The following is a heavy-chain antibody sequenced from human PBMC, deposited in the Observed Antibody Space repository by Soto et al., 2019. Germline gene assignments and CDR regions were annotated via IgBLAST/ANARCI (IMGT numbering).Heavy chain of an antibody. CDR2: ILNDGSNR. CDR3: ARDDEYSGNGMDV. Sequence: QVQLVEPGGGVVQPWRSLRLSCAASGFTFSNYGMHWVRQAPGKGLEWVAVILNDGSNRYHADSVKDRFTISRDNSKNMLYLQMNSLRAEDTAVYYCARDDEYSGNGMDVWGQGTTVTVS. CDR1: GFTFSNYG. J-gene: IGHJ6*02. V-gene: IGHV3-33*01. D-gene: IGHD3-10*01.